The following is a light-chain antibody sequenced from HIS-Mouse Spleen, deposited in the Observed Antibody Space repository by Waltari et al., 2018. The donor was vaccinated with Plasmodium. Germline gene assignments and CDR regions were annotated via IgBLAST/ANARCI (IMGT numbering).Light chain of an antibody. CDR2: ADS. J-gene: IGLJ3*02. Sequence: SYELTQPPSVSVSPGQTARITCAGDALPKKYAYWYQQKSGLAPVLVIYADSKRPSGIPERFSGSSSGTMATLTISGAQVEDEADYYCYSTDSSGNHRVFGGGTKLTVL. CDR1: ALPKKY. CDR3: YSTDSSGNHRV. V-gene: IGLV3-10*01.